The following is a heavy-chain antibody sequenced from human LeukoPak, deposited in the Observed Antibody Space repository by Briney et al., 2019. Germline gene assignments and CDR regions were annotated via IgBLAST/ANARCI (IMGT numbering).Heavy chain of an antibody. D-gene: IGHD3-10*01. V-gene: IGHV4-31*03. CDR3: ARLSGSGSYSLSDY. CDR1: GGSISSGGYY. Sequence: SETLSLTCTVSGGSISSGGYYWSWIRQHPGKGLEWIGYIYYSGSTYYNPSLKSRVTISVDTSKNQFSLKLSSVTAADTAVYYCARLSGSGSYSLSDYWGQGTLVTVSS. J-gene: IGHJ4*02. CDR2: IYYSGST.